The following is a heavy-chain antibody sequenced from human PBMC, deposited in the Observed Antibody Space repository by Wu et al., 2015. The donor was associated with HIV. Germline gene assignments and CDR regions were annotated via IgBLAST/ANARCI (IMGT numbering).Heavy chain of an antibody. CDR2: INSNRGGT. CDR1: GYTFTDYY. D-gene: IGHD5-24*01. J-gene: IGHJ4*02. Sequence: QVQLLQSGAEVKKPGASVIISCKASGYTFTDYYIYWVRQASGQGPEWMGWINSNRGGTKYAQKFQGRVTMSRDTAISTAYMELASLTSDDTAVYYCARLQSLHGLYSNADFWGQGTLVTVSS. CDR3: ARLQSLHGLYSNADF. V-gene: IGHV1-2*02.